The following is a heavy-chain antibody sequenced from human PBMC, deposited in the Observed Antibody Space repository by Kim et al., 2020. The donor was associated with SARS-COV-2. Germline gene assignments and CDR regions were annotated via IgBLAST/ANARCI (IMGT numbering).Heavy chain of an antibody. Sequence: GGSLRLSCAASGLTLSKTWMTWVRQAPGKGLESVARIKSIHDGGATAYAAPMKGRFTISRSDSENTLFLQMNSLTTEDTAVYYCATDQGNSSSFYSFDYWGLGPLVTVSS. CDR3: ATDQGNSSSFYSFDY. CDR1: GLTLSKTW. J-gene: IGHJ4*02. V-gene: IGHV3-15*01. D-gene: IGHD5-12*01. CDR2: IKSIHDGGAT.